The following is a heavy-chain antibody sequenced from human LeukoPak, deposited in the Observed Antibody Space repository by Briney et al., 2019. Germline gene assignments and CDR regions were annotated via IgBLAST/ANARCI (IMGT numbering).Heavy chain of an antibody. CDR3: ARSLGETTFDY. Sequence: PGGSLRLSCAVSRFTFKNYDMHWVHQAPGKGLEWLAVIYYDGSKKYYADSVKGRFTISRDNSKNTVHLEMSSLRVEDAAVYHCARSLGETTFDYWGQGTLVTVSP. V-gene: IGHV3-33*01. J-gene: IGHJ4*02. CDR1: RFTFKNYD. D-gene: IGHD3-16*01. CDR2: IYYDGSKK.